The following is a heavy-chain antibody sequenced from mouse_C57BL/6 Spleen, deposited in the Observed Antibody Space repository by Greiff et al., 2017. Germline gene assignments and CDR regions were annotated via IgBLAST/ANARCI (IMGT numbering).Heavy chain of an antibody. CDR1: GFTFSDYG. J-gene: IGHJ4*01. CDR2: ISSGNSTI. CDR3: AVYDFYAMDY. V-gene: IGHV5-17*01. D-gene: IGHD1-3*01. Sequence: EVKLVESGGGLVKPGGSLKLSCAASGFTFSDYGMHWVRQAPEKGLEWVAYISSGNSTIYYADTVKGRFTISRDNAKNTLFLQMTSLRSEDTAMYYCAVYDFYAMDYWGQGTSVTVSS.